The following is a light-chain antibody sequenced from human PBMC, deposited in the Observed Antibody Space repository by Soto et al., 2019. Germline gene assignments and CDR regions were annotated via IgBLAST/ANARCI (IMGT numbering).Light chain of an antibody. Sequence: DIQMTQSPSTLSASVGDRVTITCRASESISSWLAWYQQKPGKAPKLLIYKAPNLESGVPSRFSGSGSGTDYTLTISSLQPEDFATYYRQQSYRTPTFGQGTRLEIK. CDR3: QQSYRTPT. J-gene: IGKJ5*01. CDR1: ESISSW. V-gene: IGKV1-5*03. CDR2: KAP.